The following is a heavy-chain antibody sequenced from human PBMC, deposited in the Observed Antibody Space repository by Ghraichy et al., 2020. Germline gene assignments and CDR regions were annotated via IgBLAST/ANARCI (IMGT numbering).Heavy chain of an antibody. CDR3: ARGGSGPEWLVFRY. CDR1: GGSINTYY. V-gene: IGHV4-59*01. CDR2: IYYSGST. J-gene: IGHJ4*02. Sequence: LSCTVSGGSINTYYWSWIRQPPGKGLEWIGYIYYSGSTNYNPSLESRVTISVDTSKNPFSLKLSSVTAADTAVYYCARGGSGPEWLVFRYWGQGTLVTVSS. D-gene: IGHD6-19*01.